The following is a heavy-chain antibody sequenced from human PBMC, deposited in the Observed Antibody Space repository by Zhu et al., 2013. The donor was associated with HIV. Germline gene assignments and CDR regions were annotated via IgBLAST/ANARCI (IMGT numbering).Heavy chain of an antibody. CDR3: ARAPVGGDYRGFFDP. Sequence: QVQLQESGPRLVKPSETLSLICTVSGYSISSDYYWGWIRQPPGKGLEWIGSVFYSGSAYYNASLKSRVTILLDTSKNQFSLRLSSVTAEDTAVYHCARAPVGGDYRGFFDPWGQGILVTVSS. D-gene: IGHD4-17*01. J-gene: IGHJ5*02. V-gene: IGHV4-38-2*02. CDR2: VFYSGSA. CDR1: GYSISSDYY.